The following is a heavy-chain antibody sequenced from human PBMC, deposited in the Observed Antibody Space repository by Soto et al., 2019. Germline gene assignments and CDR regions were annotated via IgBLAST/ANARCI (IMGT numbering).Heavy chain of an antibody. J-gene: IGHJ4*02. V-gene: IGHV1-18*01. Sequence: QVQLVQSGAEVKKPGASVKVSCKASGYTFTSYGISWVRQAPGQGLEWMGWISAYNGNTNYAQKLQGRVTMTTDTCTSTAYKELRSLRSDDTAVYFCARDRTTDYDILTGYYKNGYFDYWGQGTLVTVSS. CDR1: GYTFTSYG. CDR2: ISAYNGNT. D-gene: IGHD3-9*01. CDR3: ARDRTTDYDILTGYYKNGYFDY.